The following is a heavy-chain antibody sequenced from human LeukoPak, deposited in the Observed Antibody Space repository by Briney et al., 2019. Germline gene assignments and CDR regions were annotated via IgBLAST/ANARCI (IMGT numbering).Heavy chain of an antibody. D-gene: IGHD2-21*02. CDR3: ARGLGVVTAQSEQPKPRYFDL. Sequence: ASVNVSCKASGYTFMSYGISWVRQAPGQGLEWMGWISGYNGNTNYAQNLQGRVTMTTDTSTSTAYMELRSLRSDDTAVYYCARGLGVVTAQSEQPKPRYFDLWGRGTQVTVSS. CDR2: ISGYNGNT. V-gene: IGHV1-18*01. CDR1: GYTFMSYG. J-gene: IGHJ2*01.